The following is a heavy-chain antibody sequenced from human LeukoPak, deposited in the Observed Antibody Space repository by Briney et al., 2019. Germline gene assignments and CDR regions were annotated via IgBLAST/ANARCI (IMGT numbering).Heavy chain of an antibody. CDR3: AREPYSNLYYYYYGMDV. CDR1: GFTFDDYA. D-gene: IGHD4-11*01. Sequence: GGSLRLSCAASGFTFDDYAMHWVRQAPGKGLEWVSGISWNSGSIGYADSVKGRFTISRDNAKNSLYLQMNSLRAEDTAVYYCAREPYSNLYYYYYGMDVWGQGTTVTVSS. CDR2: ISWNSGSI. J-gene: IGHJ6*02. V-gene: IGHV3-9*01.